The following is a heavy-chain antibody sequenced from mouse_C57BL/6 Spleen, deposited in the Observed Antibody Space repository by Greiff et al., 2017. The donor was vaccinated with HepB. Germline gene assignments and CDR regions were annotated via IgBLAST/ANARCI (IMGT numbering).Heavy chain of an antibody. D-gene: IGHD1-1*01. CDR1: GFTFSDYG. CDR3: ARVPYYYGSSPYWYFDV. CDR2: ISSGSSTI. Sequence: EVKLMESGGGLVKPGGSLKLSCAASGFTFSDYGMHWVRQAPEKGLEWVAYISSGSSTIYYADTVKGRFTISRDNAKNTLFLQMTSLRSEDTAMYYCARVPYYYGSSPYWYFDVWGTGTTVTVSS. J-gene: IGHJ1*03. V-gene: IGHV5-17*01.